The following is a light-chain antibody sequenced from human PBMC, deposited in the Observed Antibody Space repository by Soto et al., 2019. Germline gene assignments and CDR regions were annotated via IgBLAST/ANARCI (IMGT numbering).Light chain of an antibody. CDR3: SSYAGSNNLV. Sequence: QPVLTQPPSASGSPGQSVTISCTGTSSDVGGYNYVSWYQQHPGKAPRLIIFEVTQRPSGVPDRFSGSKSGSTASLTVSGLQAEDEADYYCSSYAGSNNLVFGGGTKLTVL. CDR1: SSDVGGYNY. CDR2: EVT. V-gene: IGLV2-8*01. J-gene: IGLJ2*01.